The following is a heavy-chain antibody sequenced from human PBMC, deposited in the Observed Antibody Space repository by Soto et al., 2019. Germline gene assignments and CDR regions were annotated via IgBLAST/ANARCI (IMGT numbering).Heavy chain of an antibody. J-gene: IGHJ6*02. Sequence: SETLSLTCAVYGGSFSGYCWSWIRQPPGKGLEWIGEINHSGSTNYNPSLKSRVTISVDTSKNQFSLKLSSVTAADTAVYYCARGRWIQLWSAQSYYYYGMDVWGQGTTVTVSS. D-gene: IGHD5-18*01. CDR2: INHSGST. CDR1: GGSFSGYC. V-gene: IGHV4-34*01. CDR3: ARGRWIQLWSAQSYYYYGMDV.